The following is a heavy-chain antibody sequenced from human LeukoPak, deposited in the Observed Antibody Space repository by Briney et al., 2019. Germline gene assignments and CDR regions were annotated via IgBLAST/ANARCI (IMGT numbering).Heavy chain of an antibody. V-gene: IGHV3-74*01. J-gene: IGHJ6*02. CDR2: INSDGSIT. Sequence: GGSLRLSCAASGFTFGSSWMHWVRRAPGKGLDWVSRINSDGSITSYADSVKGRFTISRDNTKNTLYLQMNSLRAEDTAVYYCARDAVDTANAVWGQGTTVTVPS. CDR1: GFTFGSSW. D-gene: IGHD5-18*01. CDR3: ARDAVDTANAV.